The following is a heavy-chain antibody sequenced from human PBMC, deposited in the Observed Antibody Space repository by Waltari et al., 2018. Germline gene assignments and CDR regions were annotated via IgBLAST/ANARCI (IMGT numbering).Heavy chain of an antibody. CDR3: ARDREGGSHY. J-gene: IGHJ4*02. CDR1: GFIFSSYS. V-gene: IGHV3-21*01. Sequence: EVQLVESGGGLVKPGGSLRLSCAASGFIFSSYSMNWVRQAPGKGLEWVSTISSSGSYIDYADSVKGRFTISRDNGKNSLYLQMNSLRDDDTAVYYCARDREGGSHYWGQGTLVTVSS. CDR2: ISSSGSYI. D-gene: IGHD1-26*01.